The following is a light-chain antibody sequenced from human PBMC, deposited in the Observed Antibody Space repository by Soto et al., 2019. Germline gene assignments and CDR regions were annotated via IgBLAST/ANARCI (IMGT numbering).Light chain of an antibody. V-gene: IGLV2-11*01. Sequence: QSALTQPRSVSGSPGQSVTISCTGTSSDVGGYNFVSWYQHHPGKAPKLIIYDVTKRPSGVPDRFSGSKSGNTASLTISGLQAEDEADYYCFSYAGNYTLGVFGGGTKLTVL. CDR1: SSDVGGYNF. CDR2: DVT. J-gene: IGLJ2*01. CDR3: FSYAGNYTLGV.